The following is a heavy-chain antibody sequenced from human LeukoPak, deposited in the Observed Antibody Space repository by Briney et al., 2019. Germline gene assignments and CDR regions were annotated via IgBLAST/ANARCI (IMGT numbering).Heavy chain of an antibody. Sequence: SETLSLTCTVSGCTISSYYWSWIRQPPGKGLEWIGDIYYSGSNNYNPSLKSRVTISVDTSKNQFSLKLSSVTAADTAVYYCARASSSWYGMDVWGQGTTVTVSS. V-gene: IGHV4-59*01. CDR2: IYYSGSN. CDR3: ARASSSWYGMDV. CDR1: GCTISSYY. D-gene: IGHD6-13*01. J-gene: IGHJ6*02.